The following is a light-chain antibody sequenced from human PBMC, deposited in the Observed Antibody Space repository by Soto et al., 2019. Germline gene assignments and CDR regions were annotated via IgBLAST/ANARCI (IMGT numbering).Light chain of an antibody. V-gene: IGKV3-20*01. CDR1: QSVSSKY. Sequence: DIVLTQSPGTLSLSPGERATLSCRASQSVSSKYLAWYQQKPGQAPRLLIYGASSRATGIPDRFSGSGSGTDFTLTISRLEPEDFAVYYCQQYGTSPPRTFGQGTKVEIK. J-gene: IGKJ1*01. CDR2: GAS. CDR3: QQYGTSPPRT.